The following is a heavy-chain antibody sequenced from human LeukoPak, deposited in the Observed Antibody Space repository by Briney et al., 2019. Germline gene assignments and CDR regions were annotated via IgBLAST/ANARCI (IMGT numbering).Heavy chain of an antibody. J-gene: IGHJ4*02. CDR1: GYTLTELS. CDR2: FDPEDGET. D-gene: IGHD3-22*01. V-gene: IGHV1-24*01. Sequence: VSVKVSCKVSGYTLTELSMHWVRQAPGKGLEWMGGFDPEDGETIYAQKFQGRVTMTEDTSTDTAYMELSSLRSEDTAVYYCATAVYYYDSSGYYYLDYWGQGTLVTVSS. CDR3: ATAVYYYDSSGYYYLDY.